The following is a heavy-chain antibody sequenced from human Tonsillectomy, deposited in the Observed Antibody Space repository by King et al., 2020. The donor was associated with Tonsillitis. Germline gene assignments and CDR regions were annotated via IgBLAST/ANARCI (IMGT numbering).Heavy chain of an antibody. J-gene: IGHJ3*02. CDR2: ISYDGSKK. D-gene: IGHD7-27*01. CDR3: ARARRLGNAFDI. Sequence: QLVQSGGGVVQPGRSLRLSCAASGFTFSPYAMHWVRQAPGKGLEWVALISYDGSKKYYADSVKGRFTISRDNSKNTLYLQMNSLRAEDTAVYYCARARRLGNAFDIWGQGTMVIVPS. V-gene: IGHV3-30*01. CDR1: GFTFSPYA.